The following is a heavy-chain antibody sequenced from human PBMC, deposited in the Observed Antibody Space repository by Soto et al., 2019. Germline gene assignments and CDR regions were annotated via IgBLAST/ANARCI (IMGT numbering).Heavy chain of an antibody. V-gene: IGHV5-51*01. J-gene: IGHJ6*02. CDR2: IHPGDSDT. D-gene: IGHD1-26*01. Sequence: GESLKISCKGSGYSFTNYWIGWVRQNPGKGLEWMGTIHPGDSDTRYSPSFQGQVTISADNSISTAFLQWSSLKASDTAIYYCARLLAYSGSYLDYGMDIWGQGTTVTVSS. CDR1: GYSFTNYW. CDR3: ARLLAYSGSYLDYGMDI.